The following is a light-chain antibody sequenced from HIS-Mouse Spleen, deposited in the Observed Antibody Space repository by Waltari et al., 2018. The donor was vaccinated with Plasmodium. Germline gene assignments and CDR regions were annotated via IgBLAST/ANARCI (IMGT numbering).Light chain of an antibody. CDR3: QQYYSYPPLT. CDR1: QGISSY. J-gene: IGKJ4*01. Sequence: AIRMTQSPSSLSASTGYRVTITCRASQGISSYLAWYQQKPGKAPTLLIYAASTLQSGVPSRFSGSGSGTDFTLTISCLQSEDFATYYCQQYYSYPPLTFGGGTKVEIK. CDR2: AAS. V-gene: IGKV1-8*01.